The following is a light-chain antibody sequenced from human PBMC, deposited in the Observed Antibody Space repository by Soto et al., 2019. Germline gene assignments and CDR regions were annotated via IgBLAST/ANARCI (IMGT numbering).Light chain of an antibody. CDR3: SSFTGSTTWV. J-gene: IGLJ3*02. CDR2: EVS. CDR1: SNDVGGYNY. V-gene: IGLV2-14*01. Sequence: ALTQPASLSGSPGQSITMFCTGTSNDVGGYNYVSWYQQHPGKAPKLIIYEVSNRPSGISSRFSGSKSANTASLTISGLQAEDEAEYYCSSFTGSTTWVFGGGTKLTVL.